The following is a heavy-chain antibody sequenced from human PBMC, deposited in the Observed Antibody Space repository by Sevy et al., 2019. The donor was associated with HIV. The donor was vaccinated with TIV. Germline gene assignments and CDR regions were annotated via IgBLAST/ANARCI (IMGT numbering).Heavy chain of an antibody. Sequence: GGSLRLSSVASGFNFNIYSMSWVRQAPGKGLEWVSTLSFGCGRINHADSVQGRFTMSRDDSKKTVYLEMNSLRAEDTAVYYCAREGCTRPHDHWGQGTLVTVSS. CDR2: LSFGCGRI. CDR1: GFNFNIYS. CDR3: AREGCTRPHDH. J-gene: IGHJ4*02. V-gene: IGHV3-23*01. D-gene: IGHD2-8*01.